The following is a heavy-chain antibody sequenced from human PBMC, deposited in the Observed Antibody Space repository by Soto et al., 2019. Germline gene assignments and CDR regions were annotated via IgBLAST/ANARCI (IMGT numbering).Heavy chain of an antibody. CDR1: GFTFNNYA. Sequence: GGSLRLSCAASGFTFNNYAMSWVRQAPGKGLEWVSTTTAGGGNTYYADSVQGRFTISRDNSKHTLDLQMNSLRAEDTALYYCAKVVYTYGGDDFWGQGTLVTVSS. V-gene: IGHV3-23*01. D-gene: IGHD5-18*01. CDR3: AKVVYTYGGDDF. J-gene: IGHJ4*02. CDR2: TTAGGGNT.